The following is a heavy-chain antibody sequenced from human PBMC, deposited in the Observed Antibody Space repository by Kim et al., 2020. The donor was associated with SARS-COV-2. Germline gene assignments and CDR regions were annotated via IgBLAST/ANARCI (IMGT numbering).Heavy chain of an antibody. D-gene: IGHD3-10*01. CDR1: GFTFSSYW. Sequence: GGSLRLSCAASGFTFSSYWMDWVRQAPGKGLVWVSRIKTDGSNTGYADSVKGRFTISRDNAKNTLYLQMNSLRAEDTAVYYCARDASGFGANWGQGTLVTVSS. J-gene: IGHJ4*02. CDR2: IKTDGSNT. V-gene: IGHV3-74*01. CDR3: ARDASGFGAN.